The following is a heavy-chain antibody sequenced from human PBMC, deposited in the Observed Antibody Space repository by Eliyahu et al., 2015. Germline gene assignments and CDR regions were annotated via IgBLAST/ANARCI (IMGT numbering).Heavy chain of an antibody. CDR3: AXDGWXVAXDRGAFDI. D-gene: IGHD6-19*01. Sequence: KSRVTISVDTSKNQFSLKLSSVTAADTAVYYCAXDGWXVAXDRGAFDIWGQGTMVTVSS. J-gene: IGHJ3*02. V-gene: IGHV4-59*01.